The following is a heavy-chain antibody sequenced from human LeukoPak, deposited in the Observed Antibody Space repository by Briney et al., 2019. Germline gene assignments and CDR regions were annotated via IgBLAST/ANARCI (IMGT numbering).Heavy chain of an antibody. CDR3: ARDRGSSSPGNYYYYGMDV. CDR1: GGSISSYY. D-gene: IGHD6-13*01. J-gene: IGHJ6*02. V-gene: IGHV4-4*07. Sequence: PSETLSLTCTVSGGSISSYYWSWIRQPAGKGLEWIGRIYTSGSTNYNPSLKSRVTMSVDTSKNQFSLKLSSVTAADTAVYYCARDRGSSSPGNYYYYGMDVWGQGTTVTVSS. CDR2: IYTSGST.